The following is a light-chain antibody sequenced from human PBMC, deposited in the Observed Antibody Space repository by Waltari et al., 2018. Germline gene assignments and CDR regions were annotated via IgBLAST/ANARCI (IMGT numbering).Light chain of an antibody. J-gene: IGLJ1*01. Sequence: QSVLTQPPSASGTPWQRVTICCSGTSSNIGRHYVLWFHQLPGSSPKVLTCKVNRRPSGVPDRFSGSKSGTSASLAISELRSEDEADYYCAAWDDSLGGYVFGSGTRVAVL. CDR2: KVN. CDR1: SSNIGRHY. V-gene: IGLV1-47*01. CDR3: AAWDDSLGGYV.